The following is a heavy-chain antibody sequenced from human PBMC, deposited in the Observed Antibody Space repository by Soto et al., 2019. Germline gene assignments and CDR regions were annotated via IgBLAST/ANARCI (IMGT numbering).Heavy chain of an antibody. CDR1: GFTFCNFA. J-gene: IGHJ5*02. Sequence: GSLRLSCATSGFTFCNFAMSWVRQAPGRGLEWVSGMSSASSTTYYGDSVKGRFTISRDTSKNTLYLQMNSLRAEDTAVYYCAGGPSGYDWHWFDPRGQGTLVTVSS. D-gene: IGHD5-12*01. V-gene: IGHV3-23*01. CDR2: MSSASSTT. CDR3: AGGPSGYDWHWFDP.